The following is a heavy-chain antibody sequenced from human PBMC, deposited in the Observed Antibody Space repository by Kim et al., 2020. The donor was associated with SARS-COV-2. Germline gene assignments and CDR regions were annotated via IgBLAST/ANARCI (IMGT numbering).Heavy chain of an antibody. J-gene: IGHJ5*02. D-gene: IGHD3-22*01. CDR1: GFTFSTSW. CDR3: ARSYSSGRPFDP. CDR2: IDQNGNQK. V-gene: IGHV3-7*03. Sequence: GSLRLSCAVSGFTFSTSWMGWVRQAPGLGLEWVANIDQNGNQKYYVDSVKGRFTISRDNANNSLYLQMRFLGVEDTAVYFCARSYSSGRPFDPWGQGTLVTVSS.